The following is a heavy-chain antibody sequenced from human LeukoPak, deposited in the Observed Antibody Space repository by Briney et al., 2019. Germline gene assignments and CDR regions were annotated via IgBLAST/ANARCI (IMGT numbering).Heavy chain of an antibody. CDR2: IWYDGSNK. Sequence: GGSLRLSCAASGFTFSSYGMHWVRQAPGKGLEWVAVIWYDGSNKYYADSVKGRFTISRDNSKNTLYLQMNSLRDEDTAVYYCARDRLVRGFFDYWGQGTLVTVSS. CDR3: ARDRLVRGFFDY. CDR1: GFTFSSYG. V-gene: IGHV3-33*01. J-gene: IGHJ4*02. D-gene: IGHD3-10*01.